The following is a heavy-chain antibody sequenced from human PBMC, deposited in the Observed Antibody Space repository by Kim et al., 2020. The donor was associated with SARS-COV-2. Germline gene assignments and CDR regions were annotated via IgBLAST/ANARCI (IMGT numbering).Heavy chain of an antibody. CDR3: AKDFRDSSGYYYSLYYYYGMDV. CDR1: GFTFSSYA. V-gene: IGHV3-23*01. Sequence: GGSLSLSCAASGFTFSSYAMSWVRQAPGKGLEWVSAISGSGGSTYYASSVKGRFTISNDNSKNTLYQQMNILRAEDTAEYYCAKDFRDSSGYYYSLYYYYGMDVWGQRTTVTVSS. J-gene: IGHJ6*01. D-gene: IGHD3-22*01. CDR2: ISGSGGST.